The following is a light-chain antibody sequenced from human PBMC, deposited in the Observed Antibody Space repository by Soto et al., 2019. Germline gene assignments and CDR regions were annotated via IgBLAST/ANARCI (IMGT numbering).Light chain of an antibody. Sequence: DIPMTQSPSSLTASLLERTTIXRRASQGISSYLAWYQQKPGKAPKLLIYAASTLQSGVPSRFSGSGSGTEFTLTISSLQPEDFATYYCRQLNSYPLTFGGGTKVDIK. CDR1: QGISSY. CDR3: RQLNSYPLT. V-gene: IGKV1-9*01. J-gene: IGKJ4*01. CDR2: AAS.